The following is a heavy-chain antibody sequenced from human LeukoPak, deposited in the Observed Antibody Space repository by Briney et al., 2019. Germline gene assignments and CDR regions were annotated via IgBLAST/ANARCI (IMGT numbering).Heavy chain of an antibody. J-gene: IGHJ6*02. CDR2: ISYDGSNK. V-gene: IGHV3-30*18. CDR3: AKDGEYCSGGSCSTNLPGYYYGMDV. CDR1: GLTFSSYG. Sequence: GGSLRLSCAASGLTFSSYGMHWVRQAPGKGLEWVAVISYDGSNKYYADSVKGRFTISRDNSKNTLYLQMNSLRAEDTAVYYCAKDGEYCSGGSCSTNLPGYYYGMDVWGQGTTVTVSS. D-gene: IGHD2-15*01.